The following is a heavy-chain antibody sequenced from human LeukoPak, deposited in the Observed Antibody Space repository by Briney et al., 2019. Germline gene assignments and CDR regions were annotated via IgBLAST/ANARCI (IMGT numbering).Heavy chain of an antibody. V-gene: IGHV3-23*01. CDR1: GFTFSSYA. CDR2: ISGSGGST. J-gene: IGHJ3*02. Sequence: GGSLRLSCAASGFTFSSYAMSWVRQAPGKGLEWVSVISGSGGSTYYADSVKGRFTISRDNSKNTLYLQMNSLRAEDTAVYYCAKQDYYDSSADAFDIWGQGTMVTVSS. D-gene: IGHD3-22*01. CDR3: AKQDYYDSSADAFDI.